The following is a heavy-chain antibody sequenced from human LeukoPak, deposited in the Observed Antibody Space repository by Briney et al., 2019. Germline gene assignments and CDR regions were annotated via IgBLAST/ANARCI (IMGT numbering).Heavy chain of an antibody. J-gene: IGHJ4*02. CDR1: GGTFSSYA. CDR2: IIPIFGTA. CDR3: ARVRLHLGELSLAEFDY. V-gene: IGHV1-69*01. D-gene: IGHD3-16*02. Sequence: GSSVKVSCKASGGTFSSYAISWVRHAPGQGLELMGGIIPIFGTANYAQKFQGRVTITADESTSTAYMELSSLRSEDTAVYYCARVRLHLGELSLAEFDYWGQGTLVTVSS.